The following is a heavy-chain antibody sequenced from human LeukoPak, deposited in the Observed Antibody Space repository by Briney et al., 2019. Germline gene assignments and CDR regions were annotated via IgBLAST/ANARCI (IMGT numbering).Heavy chain of an antibody. V-gene: IGHV4-59*06. D-gene: IGHD2-2*01. CDR2: IYYSGST. CDR1: GSGGSISNYY. CDR3: VRDRGRKYQLQYWYFDP. Sequence: SETLSLTCTVSGSGGSISNYYWSWIRQHPGKGLEWIGYIYYSGSTYYNPSLKSRVTISVDTSKNQFSLKLSSVTAADTAVYYCVRDRGRKYQLQYWYFDPWGRGTLVTVSS. J-gene: IGHJ2*01.